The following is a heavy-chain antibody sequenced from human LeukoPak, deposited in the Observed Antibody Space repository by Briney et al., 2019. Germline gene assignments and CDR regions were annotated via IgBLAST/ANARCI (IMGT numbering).Heavy chain of an antibody. D-gene: IGHD6-6*01. V-gene: IGHV1-69*06. CDR1: GGTFSSYA. CDR2: IIPIFGTA. Sequence: SVKVSCKASGGTFSSYAISWVRQAPGQGLGWMGGIIPIFGTANYAQKFQGRVTITADKSTSTAYMELSSLRSEDTAVYYCASTYSSSSQGGVYYFDYWGQGTLVTVSS. J-gene: IGHJ4*02. CDR3: ASTYSSSSQGGVYYFDY.